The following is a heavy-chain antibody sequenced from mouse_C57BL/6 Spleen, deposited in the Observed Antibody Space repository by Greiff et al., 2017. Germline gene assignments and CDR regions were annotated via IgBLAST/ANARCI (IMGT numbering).Heavy chain of an antibody. V-gene: IGHV1-20*01. Sequence: VQLQQSGPELVKPGDSVKISCKASGYSFTGYFMNWVMQSHGKSLEWIGRINPYNGDTFYNQKFKGKSTLTVDKSSSTAHMELRSLTSEDSAVYSCARDYGNYWYFDVWGTGTTVTVSS. CDR2: INPYNGDT. D-gene: IGHD2-1*01. CDR1: GYSFTGYF. J-gene: IGHJ1*03. CDR3: ARDYGNYWYFDV.